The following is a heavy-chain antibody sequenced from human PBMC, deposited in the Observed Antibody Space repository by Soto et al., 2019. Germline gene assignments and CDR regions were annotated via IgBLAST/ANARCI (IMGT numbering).Heavy chain of an antibody. Sequence: GSVRLSCXASGFDFGDYYMSWIRQAPGKGLEWVSYIDSDDGTTYYTDSVKGRFTISRDNAKNSLYLQMNSLRVEDTALYYCVRPYYSSSWFPFDRWGQGTLVTVSS. CDR2: IDSDDGTT. CDR1: GFDFGDYY. CDR3: VRPYYSSSWFPFDR. V-gene: IGHV3-11*01. J-gene: IGHJ4*02. D-gene: IGHD6-13*01.